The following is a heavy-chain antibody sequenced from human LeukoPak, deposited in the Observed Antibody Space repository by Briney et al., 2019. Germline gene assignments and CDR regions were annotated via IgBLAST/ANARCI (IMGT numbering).Heavy chain of an antibody. CDR1: RFTFSSYW. V-gene: IGHV3-7*01. CDR2: IKQDGSEK. D-gene: IGHD6-19*01. Sequence: TGGSLRLSCAASRFTFSSYWMSWVRQAPGKGLEWVANIKQDGSEKYYVDSVKGRFTISRDNAKNSLYLQMNSLRAEDTAVYYCARAPAVAGTIAEYFQHWGQGNLVTVSS. J-gene: IGHJ1*01. CDR3: ARAPAVAGTIAEYFQH.